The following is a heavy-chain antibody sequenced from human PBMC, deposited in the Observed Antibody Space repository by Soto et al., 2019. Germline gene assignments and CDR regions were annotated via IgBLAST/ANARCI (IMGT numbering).Heavy chain of an antibody. Sequence: SETLSLTCTVSGGSISSYYWSWIRQPPGKGLEWIGYIYYSGSTNYNPSLKSRVTISVDTSKNQFSLKLSSVTAADTAVYYCARTPILHYYDSQTHDAFDIWGQGTMVTVSS. V-gene: IGHV4-59*01. J-gene: IGHJ3*02. D-gene: IGHD3-22*01. CDR2: IYYSGST. CDR1: GGSISSYY. CDR3: ARTPILHYYDSQTHDAFDI.